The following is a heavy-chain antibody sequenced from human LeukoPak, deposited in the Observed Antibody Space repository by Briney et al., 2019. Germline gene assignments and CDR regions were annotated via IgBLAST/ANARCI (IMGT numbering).Heavy chain of an antibody. Sequence: SETLSLTCTVSGGSISSSSYYWGWIRQPPGKGLEWIGSIYYSGSTYYNPSLKSRVTISVDTSKNQFSLKLSSVTAADTAVYYCASSWSGSPLHYWGQGTLVTVSS. V-gene: IGHV4-39*07. CDR3: ASSWSGSPLHY. CDR1: GGSISSSSYY. D-gene: IGHD1-26*01. J-gene: IGHJ4*02. CDR2: IYYSGST.